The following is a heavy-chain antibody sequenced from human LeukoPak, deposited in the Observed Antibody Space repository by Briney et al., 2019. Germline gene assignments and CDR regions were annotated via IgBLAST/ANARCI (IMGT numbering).Heavy chain of an antibody. CDR2: ISSSGSII. D-gene: IGHD6-13*01. CDR1: GFTFSSYS. Sequence: QPGGSLRLSCAASGFTFSSYSMNWVRQAPGKGLEWVSYISSSGSIIYYADSVKGRFTISRDNAKNSLYLQMNSLRAEDTAVYYCAREAPPGPYSNSWSNENDYWGQGTLVTVSS. CDR3: AREAPPGPYSNSWSNENDY. V-gene: IGHV3-48*04. J-gene: IGHJ4*02.